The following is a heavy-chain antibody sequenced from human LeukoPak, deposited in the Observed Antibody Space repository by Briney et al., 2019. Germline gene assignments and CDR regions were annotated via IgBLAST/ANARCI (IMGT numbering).Heavy chain of an antibody. CDR2: ISGSGVTT. J-gene: IGHJ4*02. CDR3: SKWKAIVLVPAARSPIDY. CDR1: GLTFSSYG. V-gene: IGHV3-23*01. Sequence: GGSLRLSCAASGLTFSSYGMSWVRQAPGKGLEWVSGISGSGVTTYYADSVKGRFTISRDNSKHTLYLQMNSLRAEDTAVYYCSKWKAIVLVPAARSPIDYWGQGTLVTVSS. D-gene: IGHD2-2*01.